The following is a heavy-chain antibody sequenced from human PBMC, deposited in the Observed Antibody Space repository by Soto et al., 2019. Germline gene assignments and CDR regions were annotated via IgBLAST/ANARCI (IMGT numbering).Heavy chain of an antibody. V-gene: IGHV1-46*03. CDR1: GYTFTSYF. CDR3: ARDEGYSSGWSQFDY. J-gene: IGHJ4*02. D-gene: IGHD6-19*01. CDR2: INPSGGST. Sequence: ASVKVSCKASGYTFTSYFIHWVRQAPGQGLEWMGIINPSGGSTNYAQQFQGRVTMARDTSTSTVYMELSSLRFEDTAVYYCARDEGYSSGWSQFDYWGQGTLVTVSS.